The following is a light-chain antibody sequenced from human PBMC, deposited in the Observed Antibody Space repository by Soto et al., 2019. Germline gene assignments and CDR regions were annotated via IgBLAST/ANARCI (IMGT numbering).Light chain of an antibody. Sequence: DIVLTQSPATLSVSPGEGVTLSCRASQSVSSALAWYQQKPGQAPRLLIYASSTRATGVPDRFSGSGSGTYFTLTISGLQSEDFAIYYCQQYNSWPPRYTFGQGTTLQI. CDR1: QSVSSA. J-gene: IGKJ2*01. V-gene: IGKV3-15*01. CDR3: QQYNSWPPRYT. CDR2: ASS.